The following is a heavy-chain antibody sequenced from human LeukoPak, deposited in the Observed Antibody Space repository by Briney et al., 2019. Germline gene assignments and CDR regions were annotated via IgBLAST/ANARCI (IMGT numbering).Heavy chain of an antibody. V-gene: IGHV4-4*07. Sequence: TSETLSHTCTVSGGSISSYYWSWIRQPAGKGLEWIGRIYTSGSTNYNPSLKSRVTTSVDTSKNQFSLKLSSVTAADTAVYYCARDRVELSYYYCYYMDVWGKGTTVTVSS. CDR1: GGSISSYY. CDR3: ARDRVELSYYYCYYMDV. CDR2: IYTSGST. J-gene: IGHJ6*03. D-gene: IGHD1-7*01.